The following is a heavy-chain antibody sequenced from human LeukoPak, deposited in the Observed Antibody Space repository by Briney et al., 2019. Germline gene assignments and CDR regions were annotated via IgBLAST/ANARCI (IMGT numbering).Heavy chain of an antibody. Sequence: PGGSLRLSCAASGFTFANTWMHWVRQAPGKELVWVSLINNDGSTTNYADSVKGRFTISRDNAKNTVYLQMNSLRAEDTAVYYCAVGGTYGSGSWGQGTLVTVSS. CDR2: INNDGSTT. D-gene: IGHD3-10*01. J-gene: IGHJ4*02. V-gene: IGHV3-74*01. CDR1: GFTFANTW. CDR3: AVGGTYGSGS.